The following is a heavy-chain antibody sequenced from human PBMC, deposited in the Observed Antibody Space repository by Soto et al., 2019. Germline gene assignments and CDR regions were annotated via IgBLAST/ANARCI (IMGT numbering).Heavy chain of an antibody. CDR3: ARVLRAYYSMDV. V-gene: IGHV3-23*01. CDR1: GFTFSSYA. CDR2: ISGSGGST. J-gene: IGHJ6*04. Sequence: GGSLRLSCAASGFTFSSYAMSWVRQAPGKGLEWVSAISGSGGSTYYADSVKGRFTISRDNSKNTLYLQMNSLRAEDTAVYYCARVLRAYYSMDVWGKGTTVTVSS.